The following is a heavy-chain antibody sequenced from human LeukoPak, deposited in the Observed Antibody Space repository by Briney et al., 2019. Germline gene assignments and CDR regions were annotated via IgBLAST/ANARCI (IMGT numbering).Heavy chain of an antibody. CDR3: AKVLGSCYSGMRYGMDV. J-gene: IGHJ6*02. CDR1: GFTFSSYA. D-gene: IGHD2-15*01. CDR2: ISGSGGST. Sequence: GGSLRLSCAASGFTFSSYAMSWLRQAPGKELEWVSAISGSGGSTYYADSVKGRFTISRDNSKNTLYQQMNSLRAEDTAVYYCAKVLGSCYSGMRYGMDVWGQGTTVTVSS. V-gene: IGHV3-23*01.